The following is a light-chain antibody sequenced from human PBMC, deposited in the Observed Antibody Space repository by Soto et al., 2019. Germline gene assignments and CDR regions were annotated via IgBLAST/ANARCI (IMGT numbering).Light chain of an antibody. V-gene: IGKV1-5*03. Sequence: DIHMTQSPSTLSASVGDRVTVTCRASQSISTWLAWYQQKPGKAPKLLVYKASRLQSGVPSRFSGSGSGTEFTLTISSLQPDDFATYSCQQYYRYSYTFGQGTKLEIK. J-gene: IGKJ2*01. CDR1: QSISTW. CDR3: QQYYRYSYT. CDR2: KAS.